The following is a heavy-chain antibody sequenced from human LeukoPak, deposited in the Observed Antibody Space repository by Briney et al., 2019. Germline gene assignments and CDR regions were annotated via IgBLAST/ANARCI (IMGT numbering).Heavy chain of an antibody. Sequence: GSLRLSCAASGFTFSSYSMNWIRQPPGKGLEWIGSIYYSGSTYYSPSLKSRVTISLDTSRNQFSLKLNSVTAADTAVYYCAKSNGYGLVDIWGQGTMVTVSS. CDR2: IYYSGST. J-gene: IGHJ3*02. CDR3: AKSNGYGLVDI. D-gene: IGHD3-10*01. CDR1: GFTFSSYS. V-gene: IGHV4-39*07.